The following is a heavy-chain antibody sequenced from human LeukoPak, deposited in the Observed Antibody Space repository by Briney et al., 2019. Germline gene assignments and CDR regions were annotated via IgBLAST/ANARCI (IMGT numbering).Heavy chain of an antibody. CDR1: GYTFTGYY. V-gene: IGHV1-2*02. J-gene: IGHJ6*02. D-gene: IGHD5-18*01. CDR3: ATTSVDTAMAPYYYYGMDV. CDR2: INPNSGGT. Sequence: ASVKVSCTASGYTFTGYYMHWVRQAPGQGLEWMGWINPNSGGTNYAQKFQGRVTMTRDASISTAYMELSRLRSDDTAVYYCATTSVDTAMAPYYYYGMDVWGQGTTVTVSS.